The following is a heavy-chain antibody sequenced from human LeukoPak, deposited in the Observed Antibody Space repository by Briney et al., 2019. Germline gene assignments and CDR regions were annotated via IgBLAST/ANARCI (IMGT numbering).Heavy chain of an antibody. J-gene: IGHJ4*02. CDR2: IKSKTNGGTT. D-gene: IGHD3-22*01. CDR3: TTRHYYDSPFDY. V-gene: IGHV3-15*01. CDR1: GFTFSNAW. Sequence: EGSLRLSCAASGFTFSNAWMSWVRQAPGKGLEWVGRIKSKTNGGTTDYAAPVKGRFTISRDDSKNTLYLQMNSLKTEDTAVYYCTTRHYYDSPFDYWGRGTLVTVSS.